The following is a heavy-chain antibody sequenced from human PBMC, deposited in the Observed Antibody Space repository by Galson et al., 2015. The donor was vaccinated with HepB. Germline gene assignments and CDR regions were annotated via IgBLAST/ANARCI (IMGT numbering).Heavy chain of an antibody. D-gene: IGHD2-15*01. Sequence: SVKVSCKASGYTFTSYTMHWVRQAPGQRLEWMGWINAGNGNTKYSQKFQGRVTITRDTSASTAYMELSTLRSEDTAVYYCARVGLLAKFDPWGQGTLVTVSS. J-gene: IGHJ5*02. V-gene: IGHV1-3*01. CDR2: INAGNGNT. CDR1: GYTFTSYT. CDR3: ARVGLLAKFDP.